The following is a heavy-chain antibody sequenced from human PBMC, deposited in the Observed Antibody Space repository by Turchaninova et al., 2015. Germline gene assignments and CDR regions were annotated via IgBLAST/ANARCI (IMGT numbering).Heavy chain of an antibody. J-gene: IGHJ4*02. CDR3: AVVLTSSRYPGYFDS. Sequence: QERVQQWGAGVLKPSETLSLACTVNGGDFCGQCWSWFRQSPGRGLGWIGEMKNGATTTYNPSLMSRVSISMDTSKNEVSLKLTSVAAADTAMYFCAVVLTSSRYPGYFDSWGQGSLVIVSS. V-gene: IGHV4-34*01. CDR2: MKNGATT. CDR1: GGDFCGQC. D-gene: IGHD4/OR15-4a*01.